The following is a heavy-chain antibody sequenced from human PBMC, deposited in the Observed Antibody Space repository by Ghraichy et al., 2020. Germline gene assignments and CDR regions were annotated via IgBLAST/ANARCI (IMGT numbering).Heavy chain of an antibody. CDR2: VDPEDGET. J-gene: IGHJ4*02. Sequence: ASVKVSCKVSGYTVTELSMHWVRQAPGKGLEWMGGVDPEDGETIYAQKFQGRVTVTEDTSTDTAYMELSSLRSDDTAVYYCAISLMTDTDFDFWGQGTLVTVSS. V-gene: IGHV1-24*01. D-gene: IGHD2-8*01. CDR1: GYTVTELS. CDR3: AISLMTDTDFDF.